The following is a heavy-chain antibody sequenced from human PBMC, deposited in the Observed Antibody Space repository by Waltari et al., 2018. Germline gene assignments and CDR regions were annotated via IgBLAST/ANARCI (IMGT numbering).Heavy chain of an antibody. CDR2: IVVGSGNT. CDR1: GFTFTSSA. CDR3: AAAFYGSGSYYYFDY. Sequence: QMQLVQSGPEVKKPGTSVKVSCKASGFTFTSSAVQWVQQARGQRLEWIGWIVVGSGNTNYAQKFQERVTITRDMSTSTAYMELSSLRSEDTAVYYCAAAFYGSGSYYYFDYWGQGTLVTVSS. J-gene: IGHJ4*02. D-gene: IGHD3-10*01. V-gene: IGHV1-58*01.